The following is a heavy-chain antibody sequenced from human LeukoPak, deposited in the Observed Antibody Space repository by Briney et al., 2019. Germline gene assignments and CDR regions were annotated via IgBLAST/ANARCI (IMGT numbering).Heavy chain of an antibody. V-gene: IGHV4-4*07. J-gene: IGHJ4*02. CDR3: AIGHGSFDS. CDR1: GGAISSYY. Sequence: SETLSLTCTVSGGAISSYYWSWVRQPAGKGLEWIGRIYTSGNTNYNPSLKGRVTMSVDTSKNQFSLNLSSVTAADTAVYYCAIGHGSFDSWGQGTLITVSA. CDR2: IYTSGNT. D-gene: IGHD1-26*01.